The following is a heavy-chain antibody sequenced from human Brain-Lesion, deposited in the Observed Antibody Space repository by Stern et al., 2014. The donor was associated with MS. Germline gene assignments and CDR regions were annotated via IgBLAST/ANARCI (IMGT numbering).Heavy chain of an antibody. CDR1: GFTFSTYW. J-gene: IGHJ6*02. Sequence: EVQLVESGGGLVQPGGSLRLSCAASGFTFSTYWMNWVRQTPGKGLEWVASIKQDGREKYYVDSVKGRFTISRDNAKNSLYLQMSSLSADDTAVYYCARDDAPGGSYYDRSGQLIYYHGMDVWGQGTRVTVSS. D-gene: IGHD3-22*01. CDR3: ARDDAPGGSYYDRSGQLIYYHGMDV. V-gene: IGHV3-7*01. CDR2: IKQDGREK.